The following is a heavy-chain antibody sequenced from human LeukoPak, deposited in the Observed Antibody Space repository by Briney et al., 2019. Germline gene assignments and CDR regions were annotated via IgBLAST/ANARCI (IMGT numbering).Heavy chain of an antibody. D-gene: IGHD2-2*01. Sequence: SETLSLTCTVSGGSISSGGYYWSWIRQHPGKGLEWIGYIYYSGSTYYNPSLKSRVTISVDTSKNQFSLKLSSVTAAGTAVYYCARSDIVVVPAAHRYYYYYMDVWGKGTTVTVSS. CDR1: GGSISSGGYY. J-gene: IGHJ6*03. CDR2: IYYSGST. CDR3: ARSDIVVVPAAHRYYYYYMDV. V-gene: IGHV4-31*03.